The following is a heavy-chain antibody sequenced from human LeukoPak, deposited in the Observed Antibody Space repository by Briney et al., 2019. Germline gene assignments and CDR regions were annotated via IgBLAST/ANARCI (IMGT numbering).Heavy chain of an antibody. J-gene: IGHJ4*02. D-gene: IGHD6-19*01. CDR1: GDTTTNND. CDR3: TRGRAAGD. Sequence: ASVKVSSKASGDTTTNNDINWVRQATRQGSEWMGWVSPDSGDTGYAPNFRGRVTMTTDTTINTAYMELTSLTSEDTAIYYCTRGRAAGDWGQGTLVTVSS. CDR2: VSPDSGDT. V-gene: IGHV1-8*01.